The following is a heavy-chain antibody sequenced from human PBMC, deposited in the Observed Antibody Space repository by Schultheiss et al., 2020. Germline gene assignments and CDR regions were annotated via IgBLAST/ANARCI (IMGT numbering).Heavy chain of an antibody. J-gene: IGHJ4*02. Sequence: GGSLRLSCAASGFTFSSYSMNWVRQAPGKGLEWVSSISSSSSYIYYADSVKGRFTISRDNAKNSLYLQMNSLRAEDTAVYYCVNLDTAMDSIDYWGQGTLVTVSS. CDR3: VNLDTAMDSIDY. CDR1: GFTFSSYS. D-gene: IGHD5-18*01. CDR2: ISSSSSYI. V-gene: IGHV3-21*01.